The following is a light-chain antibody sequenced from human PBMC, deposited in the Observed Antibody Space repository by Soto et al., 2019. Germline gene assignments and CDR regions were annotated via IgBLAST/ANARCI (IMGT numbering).Light chain of an antibody. CDR2: EVS. Sequence: QSVLTQPASVSGSPGQSITISCTGTSSDVGTYNYVSWYQQHPGKAPKLMIYEVSNRPSGVSNRFSGSKSGNTASLTISGLQAEDEADYYCSSYTHSSTWVFGGGTKLTVL. CDR3: SSYTHSSTWV. V-gene: IGLV2-14*01. CDR1: SSDVGTYNY. J-gene: IGLJ3*02.